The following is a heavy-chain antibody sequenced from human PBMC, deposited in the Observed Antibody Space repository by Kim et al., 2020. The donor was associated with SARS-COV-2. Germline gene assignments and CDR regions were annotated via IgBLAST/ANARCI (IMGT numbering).Heavy chain of an antibody. V-gene: IGHV2-5*02. CDR2: IYWDDDE. J-gene: IGHJ5*02. CDR3: AHRPSEGVVSNWVDP. CDR1: GFSLSTSGVG. Sequence: SGPTLVNPTQTLTLTCTFSGFSLSTSGVGVGWIRQPPGKALEWLALIYWDDDERYRPSLKSRLTITKDTSKNQVVLTMTNMDPVDTATYYCAHRPSEGVVSNWVDPWGQGSLVTVSS. D-gene: IGHD2-15*01.